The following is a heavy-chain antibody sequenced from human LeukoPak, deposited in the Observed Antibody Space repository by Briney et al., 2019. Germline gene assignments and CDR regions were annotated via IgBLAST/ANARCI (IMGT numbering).Heavy chain of an antibody. V-gene: IGHV4-4*07. CDR2: IYTTGSA. Sequence: SETLSLTCSVSGDPISGYFWTWVRQPAGKGLEWIGRIYTTGSADYSPSLANRVSMTGDKSKNQFSLTKMSVASTDTAVYYCAKGGTWVDPWGQGTLVIVSS. J-gene: IGHJ5*02. D-gene: IGHD1-26*01. CDR3: AKGGTWVDP. CDR1: GDPISGYF.